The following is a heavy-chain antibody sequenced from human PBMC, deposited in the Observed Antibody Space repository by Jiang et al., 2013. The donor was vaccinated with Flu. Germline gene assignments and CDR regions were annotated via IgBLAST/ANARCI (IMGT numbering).Heavy chain of an antibody. CDR1: GFTFSSYG. CDR3: ARDRNYYDSSGYYVDAFDI. Sequence: VQLVESGGGVVQPGRSLRLSCAASGFTFSSYGMHWVRQAPGKGLEWVAVIWYDGSNKYYADSVKGRFTISRDNSKNTLYLQMNSLRAEDTAVYYCARDRNYYDSSGYYVDAFDIWGQGTMVTVSS. V-gene: IGHV3-33*01. CDR2: IWYDGSNK. J-gene: IGHJ3*02. D-gene: IGHD3-22*01.